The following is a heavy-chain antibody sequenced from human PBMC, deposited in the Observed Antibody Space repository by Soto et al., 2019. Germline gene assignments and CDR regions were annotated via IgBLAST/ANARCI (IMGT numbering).Heavy chain of an antibody. CDR1: GYTFTSYD. CDR3: ANYCSSTSCRPSRAFDI. V-gene: IGHV1-8*01. CDR2: MNPNSGNT. J-gene: IGHJ3*02. Sequence: ASVKVSCKASGYTFTSYDINWVRQATGQGLEWMGWMNPNSGNTGYAQKFQGRVTMTRNTSISTAYMELSSLRSEDTAVYYCANYCSSTSCRPSRAFDIWGQGTMVTVSS. D-gene: IGHD2-2*01.